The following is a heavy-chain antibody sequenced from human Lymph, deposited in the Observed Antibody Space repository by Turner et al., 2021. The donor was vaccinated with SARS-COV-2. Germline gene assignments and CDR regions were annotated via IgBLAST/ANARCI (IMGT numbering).Heavy chain of an antibody. CDR1: GVSFRSYA. D-gene: IGHD3-16*01. Sequence: QVQLVQSGAEVKKPGSSVKVPCTASGVSFRSYAISWVRQAPGEGLGGREGIIPILGIASYTRRYRGSVTIAADKTSSTANWRESSQSSEDRAVFYWRGVVGGLEELGYCYYYGMDVWGQGTTVTVSS. CDR2: IIPILGIA. J-gene: IGHJ6*02. V-gene: IGHV1-69*10. CDR3: RGVVGGLEELGYCYYYGMDV.